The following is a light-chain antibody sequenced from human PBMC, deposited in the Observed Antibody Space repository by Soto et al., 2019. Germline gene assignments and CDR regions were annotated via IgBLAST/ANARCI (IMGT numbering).Light chain of an antibody. CDR1: QDINNY. J-gene: IGKJ5*01. CDR2: DAS. CDR3: QQYSYLIT. Sequence: DIQMTQSPSSLSASVGDRVTITCQASQDINNYLNWYQQKLGKAPKLLIYDASNLETGAPSRFSGSGSGTDFTFTISSLQPEDIATYYCQQYSYLITFGQGTRLEIK. V-gene: IGKV1-33*01.